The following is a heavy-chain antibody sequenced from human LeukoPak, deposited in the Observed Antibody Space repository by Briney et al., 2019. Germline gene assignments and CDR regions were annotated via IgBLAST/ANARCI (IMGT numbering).Heavy chain of an antibody. V-gene: IGHV3-20*04. CDR1: GFTFDDYG. J-gene: IGHJ4*02. CDR2: INWNGGST. CDR3: ARDLGYDFWSGSDGEEY. D-gene: IGHD3-3*01. Sequence: GGSLRLSCAASGFTFDDYGMSWVRQAPGKGLEWVSGINWNGGSTGYADSVKGRFTISRDNAKNSLYLQMNSLRAEDTAVYYCARDLGYDFWSGSDGEEYWGQGTLVTVSS.